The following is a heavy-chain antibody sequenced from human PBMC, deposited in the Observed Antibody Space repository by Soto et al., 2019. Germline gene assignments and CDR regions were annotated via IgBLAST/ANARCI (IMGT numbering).Heavy chain of an antibody. J-gene: IGHJ4*02. V-gene: IGHV1-46*01. CDR3: ARSYNWNDVSYFDY. CDR1: GYTFTRYY. Sequence: ASVKGSCKASGYTFTRYYMHWVRQAPGQGLEWMGGIIPIFGTANYAQKFQGRVTITRDTSASTAYMELSSLRSEDTAVYYCARSYNWNDVSYFDYWGQGTLVTVSS. D-gene: IGHD1-20*01. CDR2: IIPIFGTA.